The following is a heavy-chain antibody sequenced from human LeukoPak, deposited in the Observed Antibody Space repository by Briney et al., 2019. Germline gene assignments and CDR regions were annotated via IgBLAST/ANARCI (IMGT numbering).Heavy chain of an antibody. V-gene: IGHV4-31*11. CDR1: GGSFSGYY. D-gene: IGHD4-17*01. Sequence: SETLSLTCAVYGGSFSGYYWSWIRQHPGKGLEWIGYIYYSGSTYYNPSLKSRVTISVDTSKNQFSLKLSSVTAADTAVYYCAREVTTSGAVYFDYWGQGTLVTVSS. CDR3: AREVTTSGAVYFDY. J-gene: IGHJ4*02. CDR2: IYYSGST.